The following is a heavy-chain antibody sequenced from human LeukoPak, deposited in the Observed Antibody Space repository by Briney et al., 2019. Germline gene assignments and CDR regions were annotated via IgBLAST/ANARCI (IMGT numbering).Heavy chain of an antibody. D-gene: IGHD5-12*01. CDR1: GGSISSYY. Sequence: SETLSLTCTVSGGSISSYYWSWIRQPPGKGLEWIGYIYYSGSTNYNPSLKSRVTISVDTSKNQFTLKLRSVTAADTAVYYCARQPLVATYFFDYWGQGTLVTVSS. CDR3: ARQPLVATYFFDY. CDR2: IYYSGST. J-gene: IGHJ4*02. V-gene: IGHV4-59*01.